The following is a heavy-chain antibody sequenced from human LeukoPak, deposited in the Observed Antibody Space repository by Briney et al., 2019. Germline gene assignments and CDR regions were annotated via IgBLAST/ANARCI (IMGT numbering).Heavy chain of an antibody. D-gene: IGHD4-17*01. CDR2: ISKDGSNE. J-gene: IGHJ4*02. Sequence: GGSLRLSCAASGFIFRNYAVHWVRQAPGKGLEWVAIISKDGSNEYYVDSVKGRFTISRDNSKNTLYLQMSGLRVGDTAIYYCARNDYGDYYFDYWGQGALVTVSS. V-gene: IGHV3-30*04. CDR1: GFIFRNYA. CDR3: ARNDYGDYYFDY.